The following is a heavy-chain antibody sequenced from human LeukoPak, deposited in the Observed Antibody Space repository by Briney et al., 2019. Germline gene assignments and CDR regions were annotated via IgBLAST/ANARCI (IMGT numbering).Heavy chain of an antibody. Sequence: SETLSLTCAVSGDSVTSGGYFWTWIRQLPGKGLEWIGSISNSGTTSYNPSLKSRLSISLDTSNNHFSLRLGSVTAADTAVYYCARDVVVTPSPDASDIWGQGTMVIVSS. J-gene: IGHJ3*02. D-gene: IGHD2-21*02. CDR3: ARDVVVTPSPDASDI. V-gene: IGHV4-31*11. CDR1: GDSVTSGGYF. CDR2: ISNSGTT.